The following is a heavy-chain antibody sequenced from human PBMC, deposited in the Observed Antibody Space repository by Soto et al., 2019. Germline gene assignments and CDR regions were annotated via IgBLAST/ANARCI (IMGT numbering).Heavy chain of an antibody. CDR3: VREGRSSTSCNTGCAFEI. D-gene: IGHD2-2*02. CDR1: GFTSWDYD. CDR2: ISRSGNTM. Sequence: GASLRLSCPASGFTSWDYDMSWIRQAPGKGLEWVSYISRSGNTMYYGDYVKGRFTISRDTAENSVFLQMISLRAEDTAVYYCVREGRSSTSCNTGCAFEIWGQGTMVTVSS. J-gene: IGHJ3*02. V-gene: IGHV3-11*01.